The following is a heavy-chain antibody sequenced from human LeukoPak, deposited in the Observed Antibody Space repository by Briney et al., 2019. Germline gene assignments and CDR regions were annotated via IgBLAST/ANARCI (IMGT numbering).Heavy chain of an antibody. CDR2: INHSGST. J-gene: IGHJ4*02. CDR1: GFTVSSNY. Sequence: GSLRLSCAASGFTVSSNYMSWIRQPPGKGLEWIGEINHSGSTNYNPSLKSRVTISVDTSKNQFSLKLSSVTAADTAVYYCARGLLSHSSSQGDYWGQGTLVTVSS. D-gene: IGHD6-13*01. V-gene: IGHV4-34*01. CDR3: ARGLLSHSSSQGDY.